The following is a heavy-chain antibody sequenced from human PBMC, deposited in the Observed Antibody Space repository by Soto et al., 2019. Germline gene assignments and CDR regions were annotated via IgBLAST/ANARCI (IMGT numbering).Heavy chain of an antibody. CDR2: INAGNGNT. Sequence: QVQLVQSGAEEKKPGASVKVSCKASGYTFTSYAMHWVRQAPGQRLEWMGWINAGNGNTKYSQKFQGRVTITRDTSXSXXDMELSSLRSEDTAVYYCARATIVVVTATPLGFDYWGQGTLVTVSS. V-gene: IGHV1-3*05. CDR1: GYTFTSYA. D-gene: IGHD2-21*02. J-gene: IGHJ4*02. CDR3: ARATIVVVTATPLGFDY.